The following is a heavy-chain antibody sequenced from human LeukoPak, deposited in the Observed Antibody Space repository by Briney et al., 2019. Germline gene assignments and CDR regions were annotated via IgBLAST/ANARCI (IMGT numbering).Heavy chain of an antibody. Sequence: PSQTLSLTCTVSGGSISSGSYYWSWISQHPGKGLEWIGYIYYSGSTYYNPSLKSRVTISVDTSKNQFSLNLSSVTAADTAVYYCARVRLQVITPLRGAFAIWGQGTMVTVFS. CDR2: IYYSGST. D-gene: IGHD3-16*01. CDR1: GGSISSGSYY. CDR3: ARVRLQVITPLRGAFAI. V-gene: IGHV4-31*03. J-gene: IGHJ3*02.